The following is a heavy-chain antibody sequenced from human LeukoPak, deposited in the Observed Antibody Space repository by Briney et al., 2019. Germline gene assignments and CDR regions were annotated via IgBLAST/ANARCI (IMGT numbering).Heavy chain of an antibody. J-gene: IGHJ3*02. CDR3: ANVRVDYFDAFDI. V-gene: IGHV3-23*01. CDR2: ISGSGGNT. D-gene: IGHD2/OR15-2a*01. Sequence: GGSLRLSCAASGFTFSSYAMSWVRQAPGKGLEWVSAISGSGGNTYYADSVKGRFTISRDNSKNTLYLQMNSLRAEDTAVYYCANVRVDYFDAFDIWGQGTMVTVSS. CDR1: GFTFSSYA.